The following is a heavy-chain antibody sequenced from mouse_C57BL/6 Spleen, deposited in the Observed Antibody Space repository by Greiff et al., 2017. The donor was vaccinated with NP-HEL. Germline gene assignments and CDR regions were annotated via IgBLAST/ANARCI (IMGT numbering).Heavy chain of an antibody. Sequence: VQLQQSGAELVRPGSSVKLSCKASGYTFTSYWMHWVKQRPIQGLEWIGNIDPSDSETHYNQKFKDKATLTVDKSSSTAYMQLSSLTSEDSAVYYCARRGTTVVDWYFDVWGTGTTVTVSS. CDR3: ARRGTTVVDWYFDV. V-gene: IGHV1-52*01. D-gene: IGHD1-1*01. CDR1: GYTFTSYW. J-gene: IGHJ1*03. CDR2: IDPSDSET.